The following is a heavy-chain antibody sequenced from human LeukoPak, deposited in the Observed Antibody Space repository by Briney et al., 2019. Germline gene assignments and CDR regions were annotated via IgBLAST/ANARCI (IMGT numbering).Heavy chain of an antibody. D-gene: IGHD6-19*01. CDR1: GYTFTSYG. J-gene: IGHJ4*02. Sequence: ASVEVSCKASGYTFTSYGMSWVRQAPGQGLEGMGWISAYNGNTNYAQKLQGRVTMTTDTSTNTADMDVRGLRSDDTAVYYCARDDRSSGWPRTSPYYFDYWGQGTLVTVSS. V-gene: IGHV1-18*01. CDR2: ISAYNGNT. CDR3: ARDDRSSGWPRTSPYYFDY.